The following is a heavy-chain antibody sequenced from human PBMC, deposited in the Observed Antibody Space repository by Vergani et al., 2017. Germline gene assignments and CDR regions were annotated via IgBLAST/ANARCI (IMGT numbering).Heavy chain of an antibody. V-gene: IGHV3-64*01. CDR2: ISSNGGST. CDR3: AREGAYASSGYSDY. CDR1: GFTFSSYA. Sequence: EVQLLESGGGLVQPGGSLRLSCAASGFTFSSYAMSWVRQAPGKGLEYVSAISSNGGSTYYANSVKGRFTISRDNSKNTLYLQMGSLRAEDMAVYYCAREGAYASSGYSDYWGQGTLVIVSS. D-gene: IGHD3-22*01. J-gene: IGHJ4*02.